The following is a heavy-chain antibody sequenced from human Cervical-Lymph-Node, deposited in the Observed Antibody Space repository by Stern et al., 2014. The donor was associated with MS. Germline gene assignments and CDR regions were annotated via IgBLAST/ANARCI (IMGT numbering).Heavy chain of an antibody. CDR1: GGTFSSYV. CDR2: IIPIFGPA. V-gene: IGHV1-69*06. CDR3: ARGSTVVTDYFDY. Sequence: VQLVESGAEVKKPGSSVKVSCKASGGTFSSYVISWVRQASGQGLEWMGGIIPIFGPANYAQKFQGRVTIIADRSTSTAYMELRSLRSEDTAVYYCARGSTVVTDYFDYWGQGTLVTVSS. D-gene: IGHD4-23*01. J-gene: IGHJ4*02.